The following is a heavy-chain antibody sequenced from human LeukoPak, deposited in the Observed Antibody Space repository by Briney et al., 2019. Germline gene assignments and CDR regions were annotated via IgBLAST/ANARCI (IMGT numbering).Heavy chain of an antibody. Sequence: SETLSLTCAVYGGSFSGYYWSWIRQPPGKGLEWIGEINHSGSTNYNPSLKSRVTISVDTSKNQFSLKLSSVTAADTAVYYCARDSRGRLLWFGELSRWFDPWGQGTLVTVSS. CDR1: GGSFSGYY. CDR2: INHSGST. V-gene: IGHV4-34*01. J-gene: IGHJ5*02. D-gene: IGHD3-10*01. CDR3: ARDSRGRLLWFGELSRWFDP.